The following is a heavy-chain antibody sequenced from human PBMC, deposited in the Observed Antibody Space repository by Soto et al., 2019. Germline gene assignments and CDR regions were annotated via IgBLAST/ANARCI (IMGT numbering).Heavy chain of an antibody. V-gene: IGHV4-31*03. Sequence: SETLSLTCTVSGGSISSGGYYWSWIRQHLGKGLEWIGYIYYSGSTYYNPSLKSRVTISVDTSKNQFSLKLSSVTAADTAVYYCARVFSDSSSFFDPWGQGTLVTVSS. CDR1: GGSISSGGYY. CDR3: ARVFSDSSSFFDP. CDR2: IYYSGST. J-gene: IGHJ5*02. D-gene: IGHD6-13*01.